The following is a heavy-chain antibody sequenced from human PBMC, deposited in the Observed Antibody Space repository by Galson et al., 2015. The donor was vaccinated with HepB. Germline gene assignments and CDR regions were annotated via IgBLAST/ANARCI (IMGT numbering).Heavy chain of an antibody. D-gene: IGHD1-26*01. J-gene: IGHJ4*02. V-gene: IGHV3-33*01. CDR2: IWFDGNNE. Sequence: SLRLSCAASGFTFSNYAMHWVRQAPGKGLEWVAVIWFDGNNEYYADSVKGRFTISRDNSKNTLYLQMNSLRAEDTAVYYCASDVYIVGANYEFSDFDYWGQGTLVTVSS. CDR3: ASDVYIVGANYEFSDFDY. CDR1: GFTFSNYA.